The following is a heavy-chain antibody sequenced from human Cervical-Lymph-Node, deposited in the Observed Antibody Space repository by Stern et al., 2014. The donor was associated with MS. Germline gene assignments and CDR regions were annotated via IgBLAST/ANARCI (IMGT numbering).Heavy chain of an antibody. CDR1: GYTFTAYN. D-gene: IGHD1-26*01. CDR2: ISPDGGRT. Sequence: QMQLVQSGAEVKEPGASVKVSCTASGYTFTAYNIQWVRQAPGPGLEWMGMISPDGGRTAYAPKFRGRVTMTRDKSTATVYMELNSLRSEDTAVYFCARVAPTVGAAYWGQGTLVTVSS. CDR3: ARVAPTVGAAY. V-gene: IGHV1-46*01. J-gene: IGHJ4*02.